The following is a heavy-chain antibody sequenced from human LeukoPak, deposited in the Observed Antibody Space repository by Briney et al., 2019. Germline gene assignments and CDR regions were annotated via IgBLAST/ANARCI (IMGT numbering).Heavy chain of an antibody. CDR2: INSDGSST. D-gene: IGHD6-19*01. CDR1: GFTFSSYW. V-gene: IGHV3-74*01. CDR3: ARDLQNIQYSSGWDLDY. Sequence: PAGGSLSLSCAASGFTFSSYWMHWVRQAPGKGLVWVSRINSDGSSTSYADSVKGRFTISRDNAKNTLYLQMNSLRAEDTAVYYCARDLQNIQYSSGWDLDYWGQGTLVTVSS. J-gene: IGHJ4*02.